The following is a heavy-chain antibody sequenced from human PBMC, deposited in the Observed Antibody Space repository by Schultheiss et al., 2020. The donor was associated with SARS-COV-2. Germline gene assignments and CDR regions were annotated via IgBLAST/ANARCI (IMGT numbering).Heavy chain of an antibody. J-gene: IGHJ4*02. CDR2: ISGSGVST. CDR1: GFTFSAYG. V-gene: IGHV3-23*01. CDR3: AVTYYYDSGSSYFDY. D-gene: IGHD3-10*01. Sequence: GESLKISCEASGFTFSAYGMHWVRQAPGKGLEWVSGISGSGVSTYYADSVKGRFTISRDNSKNTLYLQMNSLRAEDTAVYFCAVTYYYDSGSSYFDYWGQGTLVTVSS.